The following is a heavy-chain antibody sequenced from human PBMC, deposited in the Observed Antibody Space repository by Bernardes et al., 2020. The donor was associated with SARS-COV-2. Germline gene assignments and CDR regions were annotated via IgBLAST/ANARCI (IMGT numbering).Heavy chain of an antibody. D-gene: IGHD3-16*02. J-gene: IGHJ5*02. V-gene: IGHV2-5*02. CDR2: IYWDDDQ. CDR1: GFSLTTRGVA. Sequence: SGPTHVKPTQTLTLTCAFSGFSLTTRGVAVGWIRQPPGKPLEWLALIYWDDDQIYSPSLSSRLTITKDTAKNQVVLRMTNMEPVDTGTYFCAQRLPYRLLASGNWFGPWGQGTPVNVSS. CDR3: AQRLPYRLLASGNWFGP.